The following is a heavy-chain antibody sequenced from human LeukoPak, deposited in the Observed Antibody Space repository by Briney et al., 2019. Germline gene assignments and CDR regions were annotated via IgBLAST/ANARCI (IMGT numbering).Heavy chain of an antibody. J-gene: IGHJ4*02. V-gene: IGHV3-23*01. CDR1: GFTFSSYA. Sequence: GGSLRLSCAASGFTFSSYAMSWVRQAPGKGLECISGFSGSGGSTYYADSVKGRFTISRDNAKNSLYLKMNSLRAEDTAVYYCARLREIPVFGVVTKSPSYFDYWGQGTLVTVSS. CDR3: ARLREIPVFGVVTKSPSYFDY. D-gene: IGHD3-3*01. CDR2: FSGSGGST.